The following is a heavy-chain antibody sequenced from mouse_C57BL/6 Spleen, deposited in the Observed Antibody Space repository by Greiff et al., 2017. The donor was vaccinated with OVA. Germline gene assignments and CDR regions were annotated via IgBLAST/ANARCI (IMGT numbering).Heavy chain of an antibody. CDR1: GYAFSSSW. Sequence: VQLKESGPELVKPGASVKISCKASGYAFSSSWMNWVKQRPGKGLEWIGRIYPGDGDTNYNGKFKGKATLTADKSSSTAYMQLSSLTSEDSAVYFCARTDMDGYDSWFAYWGQGTLVTVSA. J-gene: IGHJ3*01. CDR3: ARTDMDGYDSWFAY. V-gene: IGHV1-82*01. CDR2: IYPGDGDT. D-gene: IGHD2-2*01.